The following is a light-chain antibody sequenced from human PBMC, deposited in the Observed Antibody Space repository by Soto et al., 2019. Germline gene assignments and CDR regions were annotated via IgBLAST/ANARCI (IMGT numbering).Light chain of an antibody. CDR3: QQYISYPYT. Sequence: DIQMTQSPSTLSASIGDRVTISCRASQSLSGWLAWYQQKPGKAPSLPIYKTSNLESGVPSRFSGSGSGTEFTLTISSLQPDDFATYYCQQYISYPYTFGQGTNLNIK. CDR2: KTS. CDR1: QSLSGW. J-gene: IGKJ2*01. V-gene: IGKV1-5*03.